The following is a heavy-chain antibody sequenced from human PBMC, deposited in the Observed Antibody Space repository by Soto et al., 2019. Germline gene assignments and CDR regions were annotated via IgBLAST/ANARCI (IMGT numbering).Heavy chain of an antibody. D-gene: IGHD3-10*01. J-gene: IGHJ4*02. CDR1: GFTFSSYA. CDR3: AKEPLLWFGELLGDFDY. V-gene: IGHV3-23*01. Sequence: GGSLRLSCAASGFTFSSYAMSWVRQAPGKGLEWVSAISGSGGSTYNADSVKGRFTISRDNSKNTLYLQMNSLRAEDTAVYYCAKEPLLWFGELLGDFDYWGQGTLVTVSS. CDR2: ISGSGGST.